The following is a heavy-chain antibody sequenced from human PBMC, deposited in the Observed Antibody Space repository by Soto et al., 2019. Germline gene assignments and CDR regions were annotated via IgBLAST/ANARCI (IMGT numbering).Heavy chain of an antibody. CDR1: GFTFSSYA. V-gene: IGHV3-30-3*01. J-gene: IGHJ4*02. CDR2: ISYDGSNK. D-gene: IGHD5-18*01. Sequence: QVQLVESGGGVVQPGRSLRLSCAASGFTFSSYAMHWVRQAPGKGLEWVAVISYDGSNKYYADSVKGRFTISRDNSKNTLDLQMNSLRAEDTAVYYCARDKDTAMVTATTEIDYWGQGTLVTVSS. CDR3: ARDKDTAMVTATTEIDY.